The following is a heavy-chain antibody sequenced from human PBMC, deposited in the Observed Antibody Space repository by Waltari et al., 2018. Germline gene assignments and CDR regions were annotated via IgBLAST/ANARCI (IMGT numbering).Heavy chain of an antibody. D-gene: IGHD1-1*01. J-gene: IGHJ5*02. CDR1: GSTFSDNG. CDR2: VSAYMGSK. CDR3: ARSGNAWNGKFDL. Sequence: VQLVQSGGEVKKPGASVKVSCKASGSTFSDNGIAWVRQAPGQGLEWMGWVSAYMGSKSYGQNFSGRLTMTTDTATSIAYMELTSLTSDDTAVYYCARSGNAWNGKFDLWGQGTLVTVSS. V-gene: IGHV1-18*01.